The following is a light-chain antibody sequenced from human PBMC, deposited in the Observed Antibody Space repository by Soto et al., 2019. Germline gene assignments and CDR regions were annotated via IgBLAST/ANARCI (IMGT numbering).Light chain of an antibody. V-gene: IGKV3-11*01. CDR3: HHRSNWPGT. Sequence: EIVLTQSPATLSLSPGERTTLSCRASQSVVTYLAWYQHKPGQTPRLLIYDASDRATGIPARFSGTGSGTDFTLTISSLEPEDFAVYYCHHRSNWPGTFGQGTKVELK. J-gene: IGKJ1*01. CDR2: DAS. CDR1: QSVVTY.